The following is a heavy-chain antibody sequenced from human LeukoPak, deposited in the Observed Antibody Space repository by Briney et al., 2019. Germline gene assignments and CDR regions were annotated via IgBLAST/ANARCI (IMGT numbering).Heavy chain of an antibody. CDR3: AKGGSITVMVVTPDAFDI. D-gene: IGHD3-22*01. CDR2: ISGSGGST. CDR1: GFTFSTYA. Sequence: PGGSLRLSCAASGFTFSTYAMNWVRQAPGKGLERVSGISGSGGSTYYADSVKGRFTISRDNSKNTVYLQMNSLRGDDTAVYYCAKGGSITVMVVTPDAFDIWGQGTMVTVSS. J-gene: IGHJ3*02. V-gene: IGHV3-23*01.